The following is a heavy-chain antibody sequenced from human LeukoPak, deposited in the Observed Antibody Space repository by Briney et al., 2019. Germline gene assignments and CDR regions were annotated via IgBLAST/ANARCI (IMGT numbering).Heavy chain of an antibody. J-gene: IGHJ3*02. CDR1: GFTFSSYA. V-gene: IGHV3-23*01. D-gene: IGHD6-19*01. CDR2: ISGSGGST. CDR3: ARGLQGWYGAQPNDAFDI. Sequence: PGGSLRLSCAASGFTFSSYAMSWVRQAPGKGLEWVSAISGSGGSTYYADSVKGRFTISRDNSKNTLYLQMNSLRAEDTAVYYCARGLQGWYGAQPNDAFDIWGQGTMVTVSS.